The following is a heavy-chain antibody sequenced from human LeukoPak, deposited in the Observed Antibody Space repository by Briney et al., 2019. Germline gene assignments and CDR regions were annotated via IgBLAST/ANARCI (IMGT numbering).Heavy chain of an antibody. CDR1: GGSISSYY. J-gene: IGHJ4*02. CDR3: ARGGHDYGDPPRI. Sequence: SETLSLTCTVSGGSISSYYWSWIRQPPGKGLEWIGYIYYSGSTNYNPSLKSRVTISVDTSKNQFSLKLSSVTAADTAVYYCARGGHDYGDPPRIWGQGTLVTVSS. CDR2: IYYSGST. D-gene: IGHD4-17*01. V-gene: IGHV4-59*01.